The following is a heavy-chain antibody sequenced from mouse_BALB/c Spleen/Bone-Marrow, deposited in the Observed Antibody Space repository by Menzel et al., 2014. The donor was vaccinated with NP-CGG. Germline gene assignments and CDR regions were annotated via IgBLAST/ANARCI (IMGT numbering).Heavy chain of an antibody. D-gene: IGHD2-2*01. Sequence: EVQLQESGPELVKPGASVKMSCKASGYTFTSYVMHWVKQKPGQGLEWIGNINPYNDGTKYNEKFEGKATLTSDKFSSTAYMELGSLTSEDSAVYYCARSLYGFDWYFDVWGAGTTVTVSS. V-gene: IGHV1-14*01. CDR2: INPYNDGT. CDR1: GYTFTSYV. J-gene: IGHJ1*01. CDR3: ARSLYGFDWYFDV.